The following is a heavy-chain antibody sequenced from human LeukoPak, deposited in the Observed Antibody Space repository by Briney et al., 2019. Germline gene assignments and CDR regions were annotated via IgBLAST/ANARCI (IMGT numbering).Heavy chain of an antibody. J-gene: IGHJ4*02. CDR1: GFTFSNYG. Sequence: GGSLRLSCAASGFTFSNYGMHWVRQAPGKGLEWVAVIWYDGSDKYHADSVKGRFTISRDNSRNTLYLQMNSLRVEDTAVYYCARPVVLGAYLRGAYYFDSWGQGTLVTVSS. CDR2: IWYDGSDK. CDR3: ARPVVLGAYLRGAYYFDS. D-gene: IGHD3-16*01. V-gene: IGHV3-33*01.